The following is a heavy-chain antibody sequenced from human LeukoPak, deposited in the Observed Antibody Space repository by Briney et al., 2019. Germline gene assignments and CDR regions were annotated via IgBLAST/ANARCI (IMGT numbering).Heavy chain of an antibody. D-gene: IGHD3-22*01. J-gene: IGHJ4*02. CDR3: ARGLGAYYDSSGYYFY. V-gene: IGHV1-18*01. CDR2: ISAYNGNT. Sequence: ASVKVSCKASGYTFASYGISWVRQAPGQGLERMGWISAYNGNTNYAQKLQGRVTMTTDTSTSTAYMELRSLRSDDTAVYYRARGLGAYYDSSGYYFYWGQGTLVTVSS. CDR1: GYTFASYG.